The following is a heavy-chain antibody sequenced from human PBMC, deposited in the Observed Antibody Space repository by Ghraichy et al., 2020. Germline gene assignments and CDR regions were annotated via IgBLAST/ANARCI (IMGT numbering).Heavy chain of an antibody. J-gene: IGHJ4*02. CDR3: ARGGSVSPFDY. Sequence: SETLSLTCTVSGGSISSYYWSWIRQPPGKGLEWIGYIYYSGSTNYNPSLKSRVTISVDTSKNQFSLKLSSVTAADTAVYYCARGGSVSPFDYWGQGTLVTVSS. V-gene: IGHV4-59*01. D-gene: IGHD3-16*01. CDR1: GGSISSYY. CDR2: IYYSGST.